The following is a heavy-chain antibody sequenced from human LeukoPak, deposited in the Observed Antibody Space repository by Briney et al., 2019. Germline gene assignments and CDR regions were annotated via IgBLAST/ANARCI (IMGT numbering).Heavy chain of an antibody. CDR2: IYYSGST. J-gene: IGHJ4*02. Sequence: IPSETLSLTCTVSGRSISSYYWSWLRQPPGKGLECIGYIYYSGSTNYNPSLKSRVTISVDTSKNQFSLKLSSVTAADTAVYYCARYRGYSYGWEIDYWGQGTLVTVSS. V-gene: IGHV4-59*01. CDR3: ARYRGYSYGWEIDY. CDR1: GRSISSYY. D-gene: IGHD5-18*01.